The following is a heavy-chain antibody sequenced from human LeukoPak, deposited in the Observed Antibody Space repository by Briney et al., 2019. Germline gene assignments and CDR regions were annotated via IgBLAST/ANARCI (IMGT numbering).Heavy chain of an antibody. CDR1: GFTVSGTH. J-gene: IGHJ4*02. D-gene: IGHD3-16*01. Sequence: PGGSLRLSCAASGFTVSGTHMSWVRQAPGKGLEWVSAMYTGGTTYYADSVKGRFTIPRDNSRNTLFLHMSSLRADDTAVYYCAKDEATSGGGLASWGQGTLVTVSS. CDR3: AKDEATSGGGLAS. V-gene: IGHV3-53*01. CDR2: MYTGGTT.